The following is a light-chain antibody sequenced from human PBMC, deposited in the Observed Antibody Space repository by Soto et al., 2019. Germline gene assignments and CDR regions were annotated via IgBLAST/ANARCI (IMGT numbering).Light chain of an antibody. J-gene: IGKJ2*01. CDR1: QSLSRTY. CDR2: GVS. CDR3: QHYGNSPYT. V-gene: IGKV3-20*01. Sequence: EIVLTQSPGTLSLSPGERVILSCRASQSLSRTYLAWYQQKAGQAPRLLIYGVSTRATGIPDRFSGSGSGTDFTLTIRRLEPEDFAVYFCQHYGNSPYTFGQGTKLEI.